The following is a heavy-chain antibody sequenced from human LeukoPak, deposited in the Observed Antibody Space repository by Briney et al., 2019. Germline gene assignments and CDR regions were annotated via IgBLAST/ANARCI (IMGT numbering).Heavy chain of an antibody. J-gene: IGHJ4*02. CDR3: ARGATYYHDSSPENFDY. CDR2: IYYTGST. V-gene: IGHV4-59*01. D-gene: IGHD3-22*01. Sequence: SETLSLTCTVCGASISSYYWSWIRQPPGKGLEWIGYIYYTGSTNYNPSLKSRVTISLDTSKNQFSLKLNSVTAADTAVYYRARGATYYHDSSPENFDYWGQGTPVTVSS. CDR1: GASISSYY.